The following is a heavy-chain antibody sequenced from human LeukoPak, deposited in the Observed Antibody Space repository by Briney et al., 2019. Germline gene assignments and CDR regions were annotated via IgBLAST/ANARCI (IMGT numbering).Heavy chain of an antibody. J-gene: IGHJ4*02. D-gene: IGHD5-18*01. CDR3: AKALGYSYEGY. CDR2: ISYDGTRK. Sequence: GGSLRLSCAASGFTFSNYAMHWVRQAPGKGLEWVAVISYDGTRKYYSDSVKGRLTISRDNSKNTVYVQMNSLRVEDTAVYYCAKALGYSYEGYWGQGTLVTVSS. CDR1: GFTFSNYA. V-gene: IGHV3-30*04.